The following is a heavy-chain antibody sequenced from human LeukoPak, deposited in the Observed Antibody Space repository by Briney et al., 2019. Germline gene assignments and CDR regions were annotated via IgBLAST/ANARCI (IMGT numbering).Heavy chain of an antibody. V-gene: IGHV4-34*01. CDR1: GGSFSDYN. CDR3: ARGLDLEGLDY. D-gene: IGHD1-1*01. Sequence: PSETLSLTCAVSGGSFSDYNWTWLRQSPDKGLEWIGEINDSGTSHYNPSLKSRVTISLDTAKNQFSLELRSVTAADTAVYYCARGLDLEGLDYWGQGTLVTVSS. J-gene: IGHJ4*02. CDR2: INDSGTS.